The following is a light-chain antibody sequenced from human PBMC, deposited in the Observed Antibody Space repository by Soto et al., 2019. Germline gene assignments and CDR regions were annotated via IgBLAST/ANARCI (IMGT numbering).Light chain of an antibody. CDR3: QSFDGSLSGYV. Sequence: QSALTQPASVSGSAGQSITISCSGTMRDVGAYNLVSWYQQHPGTAPKLIIYGNTNRPSGVPDRFSGSKSGTSASLAITGLQAEDEADYYCQSFDGSLSGYVFGTGTKLTVL. CDR2: GNT. CDR1: MRDVGAYNL. V-gene: IGLV2-14*03. J-gene: IGLJ1*01.